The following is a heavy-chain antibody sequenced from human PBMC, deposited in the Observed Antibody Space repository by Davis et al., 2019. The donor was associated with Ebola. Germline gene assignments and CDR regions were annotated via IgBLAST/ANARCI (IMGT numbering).Heavy chain of an antibody. Sequence: GESLKISCAASGFTFSSYAMSWVRQAPGKGLEWVSAISGSGGSTYYADSVKGRFTISRDNSKNTLYLQMNSLRAEDTAVYYCAKDGTLAVAGGFYFDYWGQGTLVTVSS. CDR1: GFTFSSYA. CDR3: AKDGTLAVAGGFYFDY. J-gene: IGHJ4*02. V-gene: IGHV3-23*01. CDR2: ISGSGGST. D-gene: IGHD6-19*01.